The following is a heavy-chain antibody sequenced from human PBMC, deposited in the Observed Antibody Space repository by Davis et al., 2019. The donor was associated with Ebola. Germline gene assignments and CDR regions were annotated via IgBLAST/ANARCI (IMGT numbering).Heavy chain of an antibody. CDR1: GFTFSSYS. V-gene: IGHV3-48*02. CDR3: AARIYDFWSGYYGSHYGMDV. Sequence: GESLKISCAASGFTFSSYSMNWVRQAPGKGLEWVSYISSSSSTIYYADSVKGRFTISRDNAKNSLYLQMNSLRDEDTAVYYCAARIYDFWSGYYGSHYGMDVWGQGTTVTVSS. J-gene: IGHJ6*02. CDR2: ISSSSSTI. D-gene: IGHD3-3*01.